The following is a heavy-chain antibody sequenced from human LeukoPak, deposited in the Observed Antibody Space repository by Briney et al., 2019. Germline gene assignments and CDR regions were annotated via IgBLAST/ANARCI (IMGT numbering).Heavy chain of an antibody. CDR3: AREQGRNYYDSSGYYDY. D-gene: IGHD3-22*01. CDR2: IIPIFGTA. Sequence: SVKVSCKASGGTFSSYAISWVRQAPGQGLEWMGGIIPIFGTANYAQKFQGRVTITTDESTSTAYMELSSLRSEDTDVYYCAREQGRNYYDSSGYYDYWGQGTLVTVSS. V-gene: IGHV1-69*05. J-gene: IGHJ4*02. CDR1: GGTFSSYA.